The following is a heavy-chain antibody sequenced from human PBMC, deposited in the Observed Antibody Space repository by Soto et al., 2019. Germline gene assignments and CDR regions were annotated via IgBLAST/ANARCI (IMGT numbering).Heavy chain of an antibody. J-gene: IGHJ4*02. V-gene: IGHV3-23*01. CDR1: GFTFSSYA. CDR2: ISGSGGST. Sequence: GGSLRLSCAASGFTFSSYAMTWVRQAPGKGLEWVSTISGSGGSTYYADSVKGRFTISRDNSKNTLYLQMNSLRAEDTAVYYCAKGLTYRNYDRQNDYWGQGTLVTVSS. CDR3: AKGLTYRNYDRQNDY. D-gene: IGHD4-4*01.